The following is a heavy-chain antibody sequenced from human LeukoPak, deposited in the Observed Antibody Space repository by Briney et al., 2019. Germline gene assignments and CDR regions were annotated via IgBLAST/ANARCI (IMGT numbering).Heavy chain of an antibody. CDR1: GFPFSIYE. Sequence: GGSLRLSCAVSGFPFSIYEMNWVRQAPGKGLEWVSYISKSGSEIYYADSVKGRFTISRDNAKNSLYLQMNSLRDEDTAMYYCARELKQVSWGDYWGPGTLVTVSS. CDR2: ISKSGSEI. V-gene: IGHV3-48*03. J-gene: IGHJ4*02. D-gene: IGHD3-16*01. CDR3: ARELKQVSWGDY.